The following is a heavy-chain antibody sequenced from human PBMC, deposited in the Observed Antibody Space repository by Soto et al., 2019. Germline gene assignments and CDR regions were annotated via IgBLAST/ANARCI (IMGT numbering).Heavy chain of an antibody. Sequence: GASVKVSCKASGYTFTSYGISWVRQAPGQGLEWMGWISAYNGNTNYAQKLQGRVTMTTDTSTSTAYMELRSLRSDDTAVYYCASVTGDIVGVVANHGLDEAFEMWGEGTMVT. J-gene: IGHJ3*02. CDR1: GYTFTSYG. CDR3: ASVTGDIVGVVANHGLDEAFEM. D-gene: IGHD2-15*01. V-gene: IGHV1-18*01. CDR2: ISAYNGNT.